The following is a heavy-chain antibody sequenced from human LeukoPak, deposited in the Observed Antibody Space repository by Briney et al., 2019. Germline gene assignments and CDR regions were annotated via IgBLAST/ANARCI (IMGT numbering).Heavy chain of an antibody. CDR3: ATSASSVRGSDY. J-gene: IGHJ4*02. V-gene: IGHV3-23*01. Sequence: PGGSLRVSCAASGFTFSSSAMSWVRQAPGKGLEWVSAISGSGGSTYYADSVKGRFTISRDNSKNTLSLQVNSLTAEDTAVYYCATSASSVRGSDYWGQGTLVTVSS. CDR1: GFTFSSSA. CDR2: ISGSGGST. D-gene: IGHD3-10*01.